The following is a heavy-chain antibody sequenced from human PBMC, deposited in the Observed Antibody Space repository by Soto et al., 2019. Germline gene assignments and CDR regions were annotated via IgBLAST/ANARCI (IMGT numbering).Heavy chain of an antibody. J-gene: IGHJ6*02. V-gene: IGHV3-74*01. Sequence: LRLSCAASGFTFGSYWMHWVRQAPGKGLVWVSRINSDGSSTSYADSVKGRFTISRDNAKNTLYLQMNSLRAGDTAVYYCARGAWIQLGRGMDVWGQGTTVTVSS. CDR2: INSDGSST. CDR3: ARGAWIQLGRGMDV. D-gene: IGHD5-18*01. CDR1: GFTFGSYW.